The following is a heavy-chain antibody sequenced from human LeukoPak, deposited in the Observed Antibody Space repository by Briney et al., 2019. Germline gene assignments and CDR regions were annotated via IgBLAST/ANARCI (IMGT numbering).Heavy chain of an antibody. CDR3: ARGGEYSGSYYGDY. J-gene: IGHJ4*02. V-gene: IGHV3-33*01. Sequence: SCKVSGYTLTELSMHWVRQAPGKGLEWVAVIWYDGSNKYYADSVKGRFTISRDNSKNTPYLQMNSLRAEDTAVYYCARGGEYSGSYYGDYWGQGTLVTVSS. CDR1: GYTLTELS. CDR2: IWYDGSNK. D-gene: IGHD1-26*01.